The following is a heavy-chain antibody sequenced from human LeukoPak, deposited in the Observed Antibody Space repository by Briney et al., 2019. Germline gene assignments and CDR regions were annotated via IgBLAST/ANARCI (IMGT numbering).Heavy chain of an antibody. Sequence: SETLSLTCAVYGGPFSGYYWSWIRQPPGKGLEWIGEINHSGSTNYNPSLKSRVTISVDTSKNQFSLKLCSVTAADTAVYYCARGAGPAKLDYWGQGTLVTVSS. D-gene: IGHD4/OR15-4a*01. J-gene: IGHJ4*02. V-gene: IGHV4-34*01. CDR1: GGPFSGYY. CDR3: ARGAGPAKLDY. CDR2: INHSGST.